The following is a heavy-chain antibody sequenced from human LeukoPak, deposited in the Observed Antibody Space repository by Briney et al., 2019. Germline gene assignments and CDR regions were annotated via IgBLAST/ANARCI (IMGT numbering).Heavy chain of an antibody. J-gene: IGHJ6*03. CDR3: ARAIPTYYYDWAGREKDYYYYYMDV. D-gene: IGHD3-22*01. CDR1: GGSISSSSYY. V-gene: IGHV4-39*07. Sequence: SETLSLTCTVSGGSISSSSYYWGWLRQPPGKGLEWIGSIYYSGSTYYNPSLKSRFTISVDTSKNQFSLKLSSVTAADTAVYYCARAIPTYYYDWAGREKDYYYYYMDVWGKGTTVTVSS. CDR2: IYYSGST.